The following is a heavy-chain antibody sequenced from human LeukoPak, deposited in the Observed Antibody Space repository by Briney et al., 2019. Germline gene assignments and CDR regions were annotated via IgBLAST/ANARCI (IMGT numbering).Heavy chain of an antibody. J-gene: IGHJ4*02. CDR3: AKRDTSGLYYFVY. CDR1: GFTSSIYG. D-gene: IGHD3-10*01. V-gene: IGHV3-23*01. Sequence: SGGSLTLSCAASGFTSSIYGMSWVRQAPGKGLEWVSSITNGGDNTYYADFVQGRFTIYRDNSKNSLHLQMSSLRAEDTAIYFCAKRDTSGLYYFVYWGQGTLVTVSS. CDR2: ITNGGDNT.